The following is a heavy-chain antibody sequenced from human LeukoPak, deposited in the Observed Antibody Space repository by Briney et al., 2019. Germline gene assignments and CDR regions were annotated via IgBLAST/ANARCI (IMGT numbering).Heavy chain of an antibody. Sequence: ASVNVSCKASGYTFTSYGISWVRQAPGQGLEWMGWISAYNGNTNYAQKLQGRVTMTTDTSTSTAYMELRSLRSDDTAVYYCARQWLVLNPFDYWGQGTLVTVSS. CDR3: ARQWLVLNPFDY. CDR2: ISAYNGNT. V-gene: IGHV1-18*01. J-gene: IGHJ4*02. D-gene: IGHD6-19*01. CDR1: GYTFTSYG.